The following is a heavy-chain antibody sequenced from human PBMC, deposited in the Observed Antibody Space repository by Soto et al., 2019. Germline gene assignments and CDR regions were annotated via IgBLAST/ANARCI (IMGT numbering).Heavy chain of an antibody. V-gene: IGHV3-23*01. CDR2: ISGSGGST. D-gene: IGHD3-10*01. CDR3: AKRGSINWFDP. CDR1: GFTFSNA. Sequence: GGSLILSCAASGFTFSNAMSWVRQAPGKGLEWVPAISGSGGSTYYADSVKGRFTISRDNSKNTLYLQMNSLRAEDTAVYYCAKRGSINWFDPWGQGTLVTVSS. J-gene: IGHJ5*02.